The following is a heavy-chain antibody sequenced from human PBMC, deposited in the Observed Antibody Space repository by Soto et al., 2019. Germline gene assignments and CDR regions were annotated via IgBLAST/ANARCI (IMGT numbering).Heavy chain of an antibody. CDR3: AKQGVVVWKY. Sequence: GGSLRLSFAASGFTFSSYAMSWVRHAPGKGLEWVSAISGSGGSTYYADSVKGRFTISRDNSKNTLYLQMDSLRAEDTAVYYCAKQGVVVWKYWGQGTLVTVSS. J-gene: IGHJ4*02. V-gene: IGHV3-23*01. D-gene: IGHD2-2*01. CDR1: GFTFSSYA. CDR2: ISGSGGST.